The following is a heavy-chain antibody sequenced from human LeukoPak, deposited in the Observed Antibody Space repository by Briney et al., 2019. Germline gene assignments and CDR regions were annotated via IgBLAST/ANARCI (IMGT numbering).Heavy chain of an antibody. J-gene: IGHJ4*02. V-gene: IGHV4-30-2*01. D-gene: IGHD3-22*01. Sequence: PSQTLSLTCAVSGGSISSGGYSWSWIRQPPGKGLEWIGYIYHSGSTYYNPSLKSRATISVDTSKNQFSLKLSSVTAADTAVYYCARSTYYYDSSGYYVIDYWGQGTLVTVSS. CDR3: ARSTYYYDSSGYYVIDY. CDR2: IYHSGST. CDR1: GGSISSGGYS.